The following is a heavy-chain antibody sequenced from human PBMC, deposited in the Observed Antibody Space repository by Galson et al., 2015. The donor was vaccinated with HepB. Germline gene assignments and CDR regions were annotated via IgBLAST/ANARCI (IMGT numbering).Heavy chain of an antibody. CDR1: GGSISSGGYS. V-gene: IGHV4-30-2*01. Sequence: TLSLTCAVSGGSISSGGYSWSWIRQPPGKGLEWIGYIHHSGSTYYNPSLKSRVTISVDRSKNQFSLKLSSVTAADTAVYYCARVQQQLGHIDYWGQGTLVTVSS. J-gene: IGHJ4*02. D-gene: IGHD6-13*01. CDR2: IHHSGST. CDR3: ARVQQQLGHIDY.